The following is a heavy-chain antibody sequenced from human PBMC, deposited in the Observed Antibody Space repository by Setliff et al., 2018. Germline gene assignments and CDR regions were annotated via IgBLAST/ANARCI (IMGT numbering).Heavy chain of an antibody. CDR3: VRGLLDIVATMVDY. CDR1: GYTFTDSF. Sequence: ASVKVSCKASGYTFTDSFIHLVRQAPGQGFEWLGWINPNRDDTKYAQKFQHRILMAKDTSLNTVYVELISLRSDDTATYYCVRGLLDIVATMVDYWGKGTTGTVS. D-gene: IGHD5-12*01. CDR2: INPNRDDT. J-gene: IGHJ6*03. V-gene: IGHV1-2*02.